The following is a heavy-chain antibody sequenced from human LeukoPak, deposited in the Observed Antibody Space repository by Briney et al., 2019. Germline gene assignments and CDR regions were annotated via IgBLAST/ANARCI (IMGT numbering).Heavy chain of an antibody. V-gene: IGHV3-7*01. CDR3: ARVEIVVVPAVPNFDY. Sequence: GGSLRLSRAASGFTFSSYWMSWVRQAPGKGLEWVANIKQDGSEKYYVDSVKGRFTISRDNAKSSLYPQMNSLRAEDTAAYYCARVEIVVVPAVPNFDYWGQGTLVTVSS. D-gene: IGHD2-2*03. J-gene: IGHJ4*02. CDR2: IKQDGSEK. CDR1: GFTFSSYW.